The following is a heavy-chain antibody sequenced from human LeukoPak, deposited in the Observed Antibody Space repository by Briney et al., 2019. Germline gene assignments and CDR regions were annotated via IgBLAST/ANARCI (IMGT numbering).Heavy chain of an antibody. CDR1: GFSFTTYW. CDR2: IKHDGGET. V-gene: IGHV3-7*01. Sequence: GGSLRLSCAASGFSFTTYWMGWVRQAPGKGLEWVANIKHDGGETYYVGSVMGRFTISRDNAKNSLYLQMNSLSVEDTAVYYCARPSFTQGSYFDYWGQGTLVTVSS. D-gene: IGHD2-15*01. CDR3: ARPSFTQGSYFDY. J-gene: IGHJ4*02.